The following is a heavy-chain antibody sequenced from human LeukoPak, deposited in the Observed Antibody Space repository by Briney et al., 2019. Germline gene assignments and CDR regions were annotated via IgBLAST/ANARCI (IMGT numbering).Heavy chain of an antibody. J-gene: IGHJ4*02. Sequence: GGSLRLSCAASGFTFSSHSMNWVRQAPGKGLEWVSSISSRSSYIYYADSVKGRFTISRDNAKNSLYLQMNSLRAEDTAVYYCARGFVVVTTGYFDYWGQGTLVTVSS. CDR3: ARGFVVVTTGYFDY. CDR1: GFTFSSHS. D-gene: IGHD2-21*02. V-gene: IGHV3-21*01. CDR2: ISSRSSYI.